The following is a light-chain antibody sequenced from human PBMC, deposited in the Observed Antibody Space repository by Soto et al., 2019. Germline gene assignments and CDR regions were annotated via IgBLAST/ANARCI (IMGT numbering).Light chain of an antibody. J-gene: IGLJ3*02. Sequence: QSVLTQPASVSGSPGQSITISCTGTSSDVGSYNLVSWYQQYPGKAPKLMIYEGSKRPSGVSNRFSGSKSGNTASLIISGLQAEDEADYYCCSYAGSSSWVFGGGTKVTVL. V-gene: IGLV2-23*01. CDR3: CSYAGSSSWV. CDR2: EGS. CDR1: SSDVGSYNL.